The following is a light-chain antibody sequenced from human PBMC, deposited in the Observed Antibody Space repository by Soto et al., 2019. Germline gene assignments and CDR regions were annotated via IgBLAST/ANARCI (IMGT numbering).Light chain of an antibody. J-gene: IGKJ2*01. CDR1: QDISNY. Sequence: DIQMTQSPSSLSASVGDRVTITCQASQDISNYLNWYQQKPGKAPKLLIYGASNMETGVPARFSGSGSGTDFTFTISSLQPEDIAAYYCQQYDNRPPTFGQGTKLEIK. V-gene: IGKV1-33*01. CDR3: QQYDNRPPT. CDR2: GAS.